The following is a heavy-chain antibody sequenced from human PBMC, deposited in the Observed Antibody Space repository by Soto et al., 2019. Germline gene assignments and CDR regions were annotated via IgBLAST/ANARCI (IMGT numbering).Heavy chain of an antibody. CDR2: ISAYNGNT. CDR3: ARSGYYDSSGYYYPFGDYFDY. V-gene: IGHV1-18*01. CDR1: GYTFTSYG. J-gene: IGHJ4*02. Sequence: ASVKVSCKASGYTFTSYGISWMRQAPGQGLEWMGWISAYNGNTNYAQKLQGRVTMTTDTSTSTAYMELRSLRSDDTAVYYCARSGYYDSSGYYYPFGDYFDYWGQGTLVTVSS. D-gene: IGHD3-22*01.